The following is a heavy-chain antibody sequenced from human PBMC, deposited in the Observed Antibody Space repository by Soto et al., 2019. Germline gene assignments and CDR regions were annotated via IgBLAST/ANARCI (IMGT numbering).Heavy chain of an antibody. CDR3: TSENWGRGDY. Sequence: EVQLVESGGDLVKPGESLRLSCVASGITFSNAWLCWVRQAPGKGLEWVARVKRQTEGAKTDYAAPVKGRFTISRNDSKDTIYLQMNSLRLEDTAVYYCTSENWGRGDYWGQGTLVTVSS. D-gene: IGHD7-27*01. CDR2: VKRQTEGAKT. V-gene: IGHV3-15*01. J-gene: IGHJ4*02. CDR1: GITFSNAW.